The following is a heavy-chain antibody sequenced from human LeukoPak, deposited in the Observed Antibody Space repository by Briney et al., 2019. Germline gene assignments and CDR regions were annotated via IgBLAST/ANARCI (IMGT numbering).Heavy chain of an antibody. V-gene: IGHV3-48*01. CDR3: AKDFVGTGNFRGGDY. J-gene: IGHJ4*02. D-gene: IGHD1-1*01. CDR2: ISTTTE. CDR1: GLTFNNYA. Sequence: GGSLRLSCAASGLTFNNYAFNWVRQAPGKGLEWVSYISTTTEYYTDSVKGRFTISRDNDKNSLFLQMNSLRAEDTALYYCAKDFVGTGNFRGGDYWGQGTLVTVSS.